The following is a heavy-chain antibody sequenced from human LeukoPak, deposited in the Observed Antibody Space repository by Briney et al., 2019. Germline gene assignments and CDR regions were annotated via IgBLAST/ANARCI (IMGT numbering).Heavy chain of an antibody. Sequence: PGGSLRLSCAASGFTFSSYGMHWVRQAPGKGLEWVAFIRYDGSNKYYADSVKGRFTISRDNPKNTLYLQMNSLRAEDTAVYYCAKDRGIAVAAPYFDYWGQGTLVTVSS. CDR1: GFTFSSYG. V-gene: IGHV3-30*02. J-gene: IGHJ4*02. CDR2: IRYDGSNK. D-gene: IGHD6-19*01. CDR3: AKDRGIAVAAPYFDY.